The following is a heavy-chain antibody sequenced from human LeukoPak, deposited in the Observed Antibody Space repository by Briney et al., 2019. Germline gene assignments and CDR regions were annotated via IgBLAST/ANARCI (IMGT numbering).Heavy chain of an antibody. V-gene: IGHV4-4*02. D-gene: IGHD6-13*01. Sequence: SETLSLTCAVSGGSISGSNWWSWVRQPPGKGLEWIGEIYHSGSTNYNPSLKSRVTISVDKSKNQFSLKLSSVTAADTAVYYCARDQYVAAAGYNWFDPWGQGTLVTVSS. CDR1: GGSISGSNW. CDR2: IYHSGST. CDR3: ARDQYVAAAGYNWFDP. J-gene: IGHJ5*02.